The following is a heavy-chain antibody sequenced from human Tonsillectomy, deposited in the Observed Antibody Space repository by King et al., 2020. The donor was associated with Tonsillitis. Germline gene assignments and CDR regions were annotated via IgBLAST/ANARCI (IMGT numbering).Heavy chain of an antibody. J-gene: IGHJ4*02. Sequence: VQLVESGGDLVQPGGSLRLSCAAYGFSLSNYWISWVRQAPGKGLEWVANIKQDGSEKYFVDSVRGRYTISRDNAKNSLYLQMSSLRAEDTAVYYCARDTGGGVFDYWGQGTLVTVSS. CDR1: GFSLSNYW. D-gene: IGHD3-16*01. CDR2: IKQDGSEK. V-gene: IGHV3-7*01. CDR3: ARDTGGGVFDY.